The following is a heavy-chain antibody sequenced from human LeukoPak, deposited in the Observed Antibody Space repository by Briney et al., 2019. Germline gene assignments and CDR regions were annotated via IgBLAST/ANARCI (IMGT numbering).Heavy chain of an antibody. Sequence: HPGGSLRLSCTASGFTFGDYAMSWVRQAPGKGLEWVGFIRSKAYGGTTEYAASVKGRFTISRDDSKSIAYLQMNSLKTEDTAVYYCFPTQLDFDYWGQGTLVTVSS. J-gene: IGHJ4*02. CDR3: FPTQLDFDY. CDR1: GFTFGDYA. V-gene: IGHV3-49*04. D-gene: IGHD6-13*01. CDR2: IRSKAYGGTT.